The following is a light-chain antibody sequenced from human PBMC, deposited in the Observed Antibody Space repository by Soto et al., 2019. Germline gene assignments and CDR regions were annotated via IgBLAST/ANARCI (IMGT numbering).Light chain of an antibody. Sequence: QSALTQPPSASGSPGQSVAISCTGTSSDVGAYNYVSWYQQHPGKAPKLIIYEVSKRPSGVPDRFSGSKSGNTASLTVSGLQDDDEADYYCSSNSVPNMLFGGGTKLTVL. J-gene: IGLJ2*01. CDR2: EVS. V-gene: IGLV2-8*01. CDR3: SSNSVPNML. CDR1: SSDVGAYNY.